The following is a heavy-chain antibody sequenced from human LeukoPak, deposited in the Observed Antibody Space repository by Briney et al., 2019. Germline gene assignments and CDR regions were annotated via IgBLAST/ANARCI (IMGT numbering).Heavy chain of an antibody. J-gene: IGHJ4*02. CDR2: ISGSGGST. V-gene: IGHV3-23*01. D-gene: IGHD5-18*01. CDR1: GFTFSSYS. CDR3: ATDSIQLWFSDY. Sequence: WSLRLSCEASGFTFSSYSMTWVRQAPGKGLEWVSAISGSGGSTYYADSVKGRFTISRDNSKNTLYLQMNSLRAEDTAVYYCATDSIQLWFSDYWGQGTLVTVSS.